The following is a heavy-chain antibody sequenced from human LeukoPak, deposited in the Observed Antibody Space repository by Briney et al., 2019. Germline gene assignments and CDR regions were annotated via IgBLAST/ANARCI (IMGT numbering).Heavy chain of an antibody. J-gene: IGHJ4*02. D-gene: IGHD3-10*01. Sequence: PSETLSLTCTVSGGSISSSSYYWGWIRQPPGKGLEWIGSIYYSGSTYYTPSLKSRVTISVDTSKNQFSLKLSSVTAADTAVYYCARYYYGSGSYYNVKSDCWGQGTLVTVSS. V-gene: IGHV4-39*01. CDR1: GGSISSSSYY. CDR3: ARYYYGSGSYYNVKSDC. CDR2: IYYSGST.